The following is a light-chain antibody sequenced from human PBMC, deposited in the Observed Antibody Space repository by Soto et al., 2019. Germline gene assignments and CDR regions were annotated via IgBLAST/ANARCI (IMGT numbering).Light chain of an antibody. CDR2: RAS. V-gene: IGKV3-15*01. Sequence: EIVMTQSPATLSVSPGGRATLSCRASQAIASNVAWCQQKPGQSPRLLIYRASTRATDVPAGFTGSGSGTEFTLTISGLQSEDFAVYFCQQYNNWPYTFGQGTKLEI. J-gene: IGKJ2*01. CDR1: QAIASN. CDR3: QQYNNWPYT.